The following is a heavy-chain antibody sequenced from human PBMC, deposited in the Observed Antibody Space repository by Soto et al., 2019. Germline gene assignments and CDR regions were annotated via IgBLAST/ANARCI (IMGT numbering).Heavy chain of an antibody. Sequence: GGSLRLSCASSGFTFSSYGMHWVRQAPGKGLEWVAVISYDGSNKYYAGSVKGRFTISRDNSKNTLYLQMNSLRAEDTAVYYCAKVPIAVAPGWFDPWGQGTLVTVSS. J-gene: IGHJ5*02. CDR1: GFTFSSYG. V-gene: IGHV3-30*18. CDR3: AKVPIAVAPGWFDP. D-gene: IGHD6-19*01. CDR2: ISYDGSNK.